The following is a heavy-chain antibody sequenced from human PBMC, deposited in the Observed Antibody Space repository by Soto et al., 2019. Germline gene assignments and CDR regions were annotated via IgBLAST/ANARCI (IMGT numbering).Heavy chain of an antibody. CDR2: IIPIFGAP. V-gene: IGHV1-69*06. D-gene: IGHD6-19*01. J-gene: IGHJ3*02. CDR3: ARAGPVSGNHAFDI. CDR1: GGSFSSYA. Sequence: QVQLVQSGAEVQKPGSSVKVSCKASGGSFSSYAISWVRQAPVQGLEWMGGIIPIFGAPTYAQKFQGRVTIIADKSTSTAYMELSSLRSEDTALYYCARAGPVSGNHAFDIWGQGTLVTVSS.